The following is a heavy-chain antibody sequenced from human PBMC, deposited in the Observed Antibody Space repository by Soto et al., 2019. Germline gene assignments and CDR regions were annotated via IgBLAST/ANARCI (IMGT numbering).Heavy chain of an antibody. CDR3: AIKRGYSGYDWGHLNY. D-gene: IGHD5-12*01. Sequence: ASVKVSCKASGYTFTSYYMHWVRQAPGQGLEWMGIINPSGGSTSYAQKFQGRVTMTRDTSTSTVYMELSSLRSEDTAVYYCAIKRGYSGYDWGHLNYWGQGTLAPASS. J-gene: IGHJ4*02. CDR1: GYTFTSYY. CDR2: INPSGGST. V-gene: IGHV1-46*03.